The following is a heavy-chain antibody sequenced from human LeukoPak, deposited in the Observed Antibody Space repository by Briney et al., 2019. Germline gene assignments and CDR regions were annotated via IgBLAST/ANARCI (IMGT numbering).Heavy chain of an antibody. CDR3: ARGKDSSSWYELNY. D-gene: IGHD6-13*01. Sequence: PGGSLRLSCAASGFTFSSYWMTWVRQAPGKGLEWVANIKQDGSERNYVDSVKGRFTISRDNAKNSLYLQMNTLRDEDTAVYYCARGKDSSSWYELNYWGQGTLVTVSS. CDR1: GFTFSSYW. CDR2: IKQDGSER. V-gene: IGHV3-7*03. J-gene: IGHJ4*02.